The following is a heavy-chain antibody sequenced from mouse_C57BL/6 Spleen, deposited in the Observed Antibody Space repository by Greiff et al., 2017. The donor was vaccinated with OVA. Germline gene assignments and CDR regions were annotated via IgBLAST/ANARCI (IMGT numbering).Heavy chain of an antibody. J-gene: IGHJ2*01. D-gene: IGHD1-1*01. CDR2: IYPGDGDT. CDR1: GYAFSSYW. Sequence: VQLQQSGAELVKPGASVKISCKASGYAFSSYWMNWVKQRPGKGLEWIGQIYPGDGDTNYNGKFKGKATLTADKSSSTAYMQLSSLTSEDSAVYFCARRGTTVVATDYWGQGTTLTVSS. V-gene: IGHV1-80*01. CDR3: ARRGTTVVATDY.